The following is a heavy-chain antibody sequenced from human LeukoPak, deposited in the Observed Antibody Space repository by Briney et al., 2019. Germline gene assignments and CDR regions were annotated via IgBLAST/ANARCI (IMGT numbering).Heavy chain of an antibody. CDR2: ISAYNGNT. Sequence: ASVKVSCKASGYTFTSYGISWVRQAPGQGLEWMGWISAYNGNTNYAQKLQGRVTMTTDTSTSTAYMELRSLRSDDTAVYYCARGYDFWSGNLNSFDYWGQGTLVTVSS. CDR3: ARGYDFWSGNLNSFDY. V-gene: IGHV1-18*01. J-gene: IGHJ4*02. CDR1: GYTFTSYG. D-gene: IGHD3-3*01.